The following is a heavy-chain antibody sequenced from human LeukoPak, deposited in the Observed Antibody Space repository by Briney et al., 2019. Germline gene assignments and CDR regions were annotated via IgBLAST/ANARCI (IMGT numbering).Heavy chain of an antibody. Sequence: GGSLRLSCAASGFTVSSNYMSWVRQAPGKGLEWVTVISYDGSNKYYADSVKGRFTISRDNSKNTLYLQMNSLRAEDTAVYYCKISSNRIPGVDYWGQGTLVTVSS. CDR1: GFTVSSNY. V-gene: IGHV3-30*03. D-gene: IGHD6-13*01. CDR2: ISYDGSNK. J-gene: IGHJ4*02. CDR3: KISSNRIPGVDY.